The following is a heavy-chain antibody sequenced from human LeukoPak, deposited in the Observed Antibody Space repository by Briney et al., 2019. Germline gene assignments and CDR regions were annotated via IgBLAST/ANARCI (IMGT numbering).Heavy chain of an antibody. CDR2: MYNSGST. CDR1: GGSISGSY. V-gene: IGHV4-59*01. CDR3: ARGIESSGDYGY. Sequence: SETLSLTCTVSGGSISGSYWRWIRQPPGKGLEWIAYMYNSGSTNYNPSLKSRVTISIDTSKNQFSLKLSSLTAADTAIYYCARGIESSGDYGYWGQGILVTVSS. J-gene: IGHJ4*02. D-gene: IGHD4-17*01.